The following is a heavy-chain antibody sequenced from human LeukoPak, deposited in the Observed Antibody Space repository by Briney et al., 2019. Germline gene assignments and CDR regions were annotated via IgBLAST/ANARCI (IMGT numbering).Heavy chain of an antibody. V-gene: IGHV3-7*01. CDR1: GFTFSSYW. CDR3: AKVAVVVVITDWYFDL. CDR2: IKQDGSEK. D-gene: IGHD3-22*01. J-gene: IGHJ2*01. Sequence: PGGSLRLSCAASGFTFSSYWMSWVRQAPGKGLEWVANIKQDGSEKYYVDSVKGRFTISRDNAKNSLYLQMNSLRAEDTAVYYCAKVAVVVVITDWYFDLWGRGTLVTVSS.